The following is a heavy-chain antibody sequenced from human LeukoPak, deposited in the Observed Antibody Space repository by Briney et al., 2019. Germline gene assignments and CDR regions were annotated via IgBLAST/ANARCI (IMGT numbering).Heavy chain of an antibody. D-gene: IGHD6-6*01. Sequence: GGSLRLSCAASGFTVSTNYISWVRQAPGKGLEWVSITDSGGTTYYADSVKGRFTISRDNSKNTLYLQMNSLRAEDTAVYYCAGATSGYSSSSFDYWGQGTLVTVSS. J-gene: IGHJ4*02. CDR2: TDSGGTT. V-gene: IGHV3-53*01. CDR3: AGATSGYSSSSFDY. CDR1: GFTVSTNY.